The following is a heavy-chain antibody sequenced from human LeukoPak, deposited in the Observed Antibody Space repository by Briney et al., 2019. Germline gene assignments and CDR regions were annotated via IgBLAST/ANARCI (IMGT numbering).Heavy chain of an antibody. V-gene: IGHV3-23*01. J-gene: IGHJ4*02. D-gene: IGHD5-18*01. CDR1: GFTFSNYA. CDR3: AKDRAGYSYGMFDS. CDR2: IVNSGGST. Sequence: GGSLRLSCVASGFTFSNYAMSWVRRAPGKGLEWVSGIVNSGGSTYYADSVRGRLTISRDNSKKTVYLQMSSLRGDDTAIYYCAKDRAGYSYGMFDSWGQGTLVTVSS.